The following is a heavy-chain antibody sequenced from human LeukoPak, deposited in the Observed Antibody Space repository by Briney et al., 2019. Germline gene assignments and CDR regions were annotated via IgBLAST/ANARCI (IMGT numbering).Heavy chain of an antibody. CDR2: IYYSGST. CDR3: ARVWNSYAFDI. D-gene: IGHD1-7*01. V-gene: IGHV4-59*01. Sequence: SETLSLTCTVSGGSLSSYYWSWIRQPPGKGLEWIGYIYYSGSTNYNPSLKSRVTISVDTSKNQFSLKLSSVTAADTAVYYCARVWNSYAFDIWGQGTMVTVSS. J-gene: IGHJ3*02. CDR1: GGSLSSYY.